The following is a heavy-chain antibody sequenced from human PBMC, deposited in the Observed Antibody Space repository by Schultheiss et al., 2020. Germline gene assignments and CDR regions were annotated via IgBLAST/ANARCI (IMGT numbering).Heavy chain of an antibody. J-gene: IGHJ4*02. CDR1: GFTFSNAW. V-gene: IGHV3-15*01. Sequence: GESLKISCAASGFTFSNAWMSWVRQAPGKGLEWVGRIKSKTDGGTTDYAAPVKGRFTISRDDSKNTLYLQMNSLKTEDTAVYYCTTGWSGGAYSSSWMGLDYWGQGTLVTVSS. CDR3: TTGWSGGAYSSSWMGLDY. D-gene: IGHD6-13*01. CDR2: IKSKTDGGTT.